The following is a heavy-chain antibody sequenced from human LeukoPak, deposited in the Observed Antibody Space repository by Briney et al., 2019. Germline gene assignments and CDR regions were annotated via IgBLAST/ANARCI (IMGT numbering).Heavy chain of an antibody. Sequence: GGSLRLYCAASRFTVSSNYMSWVRQAPGKGLEWVSIIYSGGSTFYADSVKGRFTISRDNSKNTLYLQMNSLRAEDTAVYYCAKDQKEVRGVSNRHYYYYYYMDVWGKGTTVTISS. V-gene: IGHV3-53*05. CDR2: IYSGGST. CDR3: AKDQKEVRGVSNRHYYYYYYMDV. J-gene: IGHJ6*03. D-gene: IGHD3-10*01. CDR1: RFTVSSNY.